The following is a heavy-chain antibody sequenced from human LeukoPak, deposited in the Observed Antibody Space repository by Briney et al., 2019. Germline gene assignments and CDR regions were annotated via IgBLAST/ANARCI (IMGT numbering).Heavy chain of an antibody. J-gene: IGHJ1*01. V-gene: IGHV3-7*05. CDR2: IKQDGSEK. CDR3: ATSRTLDH. D-gene: IGHD3-9*01. Sequence: TGGSLRLSCAAAGFTFSSYWMNWVRQAPGQGLEGVATIKQDGSEKYYMDSLKGRFTISRDNAKNSLYLQMNNLRAEDTAVYYCATSRTLDHWGQGTLVIVSS. CDR1: GFTFSSYW.